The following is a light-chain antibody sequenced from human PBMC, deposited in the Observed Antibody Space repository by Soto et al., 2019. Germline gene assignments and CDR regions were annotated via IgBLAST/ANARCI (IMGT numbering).Light chain of an antibody. J-gene: IGLJ2*01. Sequence: QSALTQPPSASGTPGQRVAISCSGSSSNIGTNTVNWYQQLPGSAPQLLIYNTNQRPSGVPGRFSGSKSGASASLAISGLQSEDEADYYCAAWDGSLKVVLFGGGTKVTVL. CDR2: NTN. CDR1: SSNIGTNT. CDR3: AAWDGSLKVVL. V-gene: IGLV1-44*01.